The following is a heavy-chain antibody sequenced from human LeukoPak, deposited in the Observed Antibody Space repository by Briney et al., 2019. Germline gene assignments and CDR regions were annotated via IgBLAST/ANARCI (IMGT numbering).Heavy chain of an antibody. CDR1: GFTFSSYE. J-gene: IGHJ4*02. V-gene: IGHV3-48*03. CDR3: ARAVEIAAAGIDY. D-gene: IGHD6-13*01. Sequence: GGSLRLSCAASGFTFSSYEMNWVRQAPGKGLEWVSYISSSGSTIYYADSVKGRFTISRDNAKNSLYLQMNSLRAEDTAVYYCARAVEIAAAGIDYWGQGTLVTVSS. CDR2: ISSSGSTI.